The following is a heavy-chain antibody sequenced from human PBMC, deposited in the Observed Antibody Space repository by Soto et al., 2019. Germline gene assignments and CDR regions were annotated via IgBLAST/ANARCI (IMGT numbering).Heavy chain of an antibody. V-gene: IGHV1-46*03. D-gene: IGHD2-2*01. CDR3: SVTSEGGVGAFDI. CDR1: GYTFTNYY. Sequence: QVQLVQSGAEVKKPGASVKVSCKTFGYTFTNYYMHWVRQAPGQGLEWMGLINPTGGGTSYTQKFQGRVTMTGNTSTSTVYMELSSLRSEDTAVYYCSVTSEGGVGAFDIWGQGTMVIVSS. J-gene: IGHJ3*02. CDR2: INPTGGGT.